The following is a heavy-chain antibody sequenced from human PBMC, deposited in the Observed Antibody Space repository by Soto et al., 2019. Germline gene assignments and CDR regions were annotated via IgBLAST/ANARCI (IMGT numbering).Heavy chain of an antibody. CDR2: ISSNGGST. V-gene: IGHV3-64D*08. CDR1: GFTFSSYA. Sequence: GESLKISCSASGFTFSSYAMHWVRQAPGKGLEYVSAISSNGGSTYYADSVKGRFTISRDNSKNTLYLQMSSLRAEDTAVYYCVKDAPNDAFDIWGQGTMVTVSS. CDR3: VKDAPNDAFDI. J-gene: IGHJ3*02.